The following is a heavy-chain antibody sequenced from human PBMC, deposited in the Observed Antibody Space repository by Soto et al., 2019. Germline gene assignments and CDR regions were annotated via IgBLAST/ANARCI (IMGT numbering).Heavy chain of an antibody. CDR3: ARDEIGCSGGSCYIQFYYYYGMDV. CDR2: IYYSGST. D-gene: IGHD2-15*01. Sequence: SETLSLTCTVSGGSISSGDYYWSWIRQPPGKGLEWIGYIYYSGSTYYNPSLKSRVTISVDTSKNQFSLKLSSVTAADTAVYYCARDEIGCSGGSCYIQFYYYYGMDVWGQGTKVTVSS. J-gene: IGHJ6*02. CDR1: GGSISSGDYY. V-gene: IGHV4-30-4*01.